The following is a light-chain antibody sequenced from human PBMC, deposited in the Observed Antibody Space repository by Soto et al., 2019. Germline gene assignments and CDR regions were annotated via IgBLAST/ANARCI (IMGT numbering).Light chain of an antibody. CDR2: GTY. V-gene: IGKV3-20*01. CDR3: QQYGTSPPVYT. Sequence: EIVLTQSPGTLSLSPGERATLSCRTSQSISSTYLAWYQQKPGQAPRLLIYGTYSRATGIPDRFSGSGSGRDFTLTISRQEPEDFAGDYCQQYGTSPPVYTFGQGTKLEIK. CDR1: QSISSTY. J-gene: IGKJ2*01.